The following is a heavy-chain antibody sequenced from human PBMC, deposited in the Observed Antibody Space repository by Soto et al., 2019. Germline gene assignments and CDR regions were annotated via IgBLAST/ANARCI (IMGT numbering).Heavy chain of an antibody. Sequence: SETLSLTCAVSGGSISSSSYYWGWIRQPPGKGLEWIGTIYYSGSTYYNPSLKSRVSISVDTSKNQFSLKRSSVTAADTAVYYCAREPSIWGQGTLVTSPQ. CDR1: GGSISSSSYY. CDR3: AREPSI. J-gene: IGHJ4*02. CDR2: IYYSGST. V-gene: IGHV4-39*07.